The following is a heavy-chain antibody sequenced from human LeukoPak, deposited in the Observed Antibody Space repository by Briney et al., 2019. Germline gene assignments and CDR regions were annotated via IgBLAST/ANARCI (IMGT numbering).Heavy chain of an antibody. V-gene: IGHV4-61*02. D-gene: IGHD6-19*01. J-gene: IGHJ4*02. CDR1: GGSISSGSYY. CDR2: IYTSGST. Sequence: SQTLSLTCTVSGGSISSGSYYWSWIRQPAGKGLEWIGRIYTSGSTNYNPSLKSRVTISVDTSKNQFSLKLSSVTAADTAVYYCARLGYSSGWYYFDYWGQGTLVTVSS. CDR3: ARLGYSSGWYYFDY.